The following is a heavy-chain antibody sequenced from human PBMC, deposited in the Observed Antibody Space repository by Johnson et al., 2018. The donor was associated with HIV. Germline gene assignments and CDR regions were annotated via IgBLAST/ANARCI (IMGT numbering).Heavy chain of an antibody. CDR2: IRYDGSNK. CDR1: GLTFSSYG. V-gene: IGHV3-30*02. Sequence: QVQLVESGGGVVQPGGSLRLSCAASGLTFSSYGMHWVRQAPGKGLEWVAFIRYDGSNKYYADSVKGRFTISRDNSKNTLYLQMNSLRAEDTAVYYCAKTEDAFDIWGQGTMVTVSS. CDR3: AKTEDAFDI. J-gene: IGHJ3*02.